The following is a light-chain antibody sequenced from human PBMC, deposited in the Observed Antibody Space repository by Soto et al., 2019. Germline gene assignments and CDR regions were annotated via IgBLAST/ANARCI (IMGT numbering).Light chain of an antibody. V-gene: IGKV3-15*01. CDR1: QSISTN. CDR2: GAS. Sequence: EIVMTQSPATLSVSPGERVTLSCRASQSISTNLAWYQQKPGQAPRLLIYGASTRATGIPARFSGSGSGTEFTVTISSLQSEDLAVYYCQQYNAWPRTFGHGTKVDI. J-gene: IGKJ1*01. CDR3: QQYNAWPRT.